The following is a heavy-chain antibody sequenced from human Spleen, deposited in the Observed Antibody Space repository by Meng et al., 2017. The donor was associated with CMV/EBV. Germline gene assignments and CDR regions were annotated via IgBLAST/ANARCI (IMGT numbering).Heavy chain of an antibody. D-gene: IGHD3-10*01. V-gene: IGHV3-11*01. J-gene: IGHJ4*02. CDR1: GFTFSDYY. Sequence: SCAASGFTFSDYYMSWIRQAPGKGLEWVSYISSSGSTIYYADSVKGRFTISRDNAKNSLYLQMNSLRAEDTAVYYCASLSVAGGPDYWGQGTLVTVSS. CDR3: ASLSVAGGPDY. CDR2: ISSSGSTI.